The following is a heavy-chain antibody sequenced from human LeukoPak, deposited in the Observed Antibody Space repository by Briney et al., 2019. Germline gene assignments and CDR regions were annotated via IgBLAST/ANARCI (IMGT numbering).Heavy chain of an antibody. D-gene: IGHD3-9*01. J-gene: IGHJ5*02. CDR2: INHSGST. Sequence: SETLSLTCAVYGGSSSGYYWSWIRQPPGKGLEWIGEINHSGSTNYNPSLKSRVTISVDTSKNQFSLKLSSVTAADTAVYYCARGPTYYDILTGYHNWFDPWGQGTLVTVSS. CDR1: GGSSSGYY. CDR3: ARGPTYYDILTGYHNWFDP. V-gene: IGHV4-34*01.